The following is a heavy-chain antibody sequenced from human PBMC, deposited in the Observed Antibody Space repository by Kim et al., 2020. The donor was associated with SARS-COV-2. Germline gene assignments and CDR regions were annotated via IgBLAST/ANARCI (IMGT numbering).Heavy chain of an antibody. Sequence: ETLSLTCTVSGYSISSGYYWGWIRQPPGKGLEWIGSIFHGGSTYYNPSLKSRVTISVDTSKNQYSLRLSSVTAADTAVYYCASQYCSSSRCYQTYNFDYWGQGTLVTVSS. V-gene: IGHV4-38-2*02. CDR3: ASQYCSSSRCYQTYNFDY. CDR2: IFHGGST. J-gene: IGHJ4*02. D-gene: IGHD2-2*01. CDR1: GYSISSGYY.